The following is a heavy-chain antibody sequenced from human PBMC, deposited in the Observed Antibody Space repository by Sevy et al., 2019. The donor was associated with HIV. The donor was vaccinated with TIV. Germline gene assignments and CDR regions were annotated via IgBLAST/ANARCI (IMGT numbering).Heavy chain of an antibody. CDR3: ATTMDYYESSGYPLDY. V-gene: IGHV1-24*01. Sequence: ASVKVSCKVSRYTLTEFSMHWVRQAPGKGLEWMGTFDPEDGQTIYAQKFQGRVTMTQETSTDTAYMELSSLRSEDTAMYYCATTMDYYESSGYPLDYWGQVTLVTVSS. CDR1: RYTLTEFS. D-gene: IGHD3-22*01. CDR2: FDPEDGQT. J-gene: IGHJ4*02.